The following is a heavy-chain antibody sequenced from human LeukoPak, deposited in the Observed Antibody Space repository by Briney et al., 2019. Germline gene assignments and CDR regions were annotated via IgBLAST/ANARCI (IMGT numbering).Heavy chain of an antibody. CDR1: GFTFSAYA. D-gene: IGHD2-2*01. Sequence: GGSLRLSCEASGFTFSAYAMTWVRQAPGKGLEWVSSIGSDNKPHYSESVKGRFAISRDNSKNTLYLQMNSLRAEDTAVYYCAKDHRTSTWPFDYWGQGTLVTVSS. J-gene: IGHJ4*02. V-gene: IGHV3-23*01. CDR2: IGSDNKP. CDR3: AKDHRTSTWPFDY.